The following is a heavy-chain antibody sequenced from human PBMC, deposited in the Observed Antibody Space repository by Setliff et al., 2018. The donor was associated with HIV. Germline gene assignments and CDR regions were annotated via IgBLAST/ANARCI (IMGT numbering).Heavy chain of an antibody. CDR2: INTHTDSP. CDR1: GYTFTDYA. J-gene: IGHJ5*02. D-gene: IGHD4-17*01. Sequence: RASVKVSCKASGYTFTDYAINWVRQAPGQGLEWMGWINTHTDSPTYAQGFTGRFVFSVDTSVTTAYLQINSLKAEDTAVFYCARALYGDYGGDLNWLDPWGQGTLVTVS. CDR3: ARALYGDYGGDLNWLDP. V-gene: IGHV7-4-1*02.